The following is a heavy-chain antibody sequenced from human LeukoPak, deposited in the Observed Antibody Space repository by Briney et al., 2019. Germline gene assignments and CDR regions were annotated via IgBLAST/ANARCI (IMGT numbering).Heavy chain of an antibody. Sequence: SETLSLTCTVSGGSISSSSYYWGWIRQHPGKGLEWIGYIYYSGNTYYNPSLKSRVTVSVDTSKNQFSLKLSSVTAADTAVYYCASLRNKIFDYWGQGILVTVSS. J-gene: IGHJ4*02. CDR3: ASLRNKIFDY. V-gene: IGHV4-31*03. CDR1: GGSISSSSYY. D-gene: IGHD1/OR15-1a*01. CDR2: IYYSGNT.